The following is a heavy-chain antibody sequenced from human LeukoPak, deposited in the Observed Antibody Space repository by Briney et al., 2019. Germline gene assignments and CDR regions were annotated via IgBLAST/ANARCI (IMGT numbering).Heavy chain of an antibody. CDR3: AKDGVHCSSTSCSRDYYYYMDV. CDR1: GFTFSSYA. CDR2: ISGSGGST. V-gene: IGHV3-23*01. J-gene: IGHJ6*03. D-gene: IGHD2-2*01. Sequence: GGSLRLSCAASGFTFSSYAMSWVRQAPGKGLEWVSAISGSGGSTYYADSVKGRFTISRDNSKNTLYLQMNSLRAEDTAVYYCAKDGVHCSSTSCSRDYYYYMDVWGKGTTVTVSS.